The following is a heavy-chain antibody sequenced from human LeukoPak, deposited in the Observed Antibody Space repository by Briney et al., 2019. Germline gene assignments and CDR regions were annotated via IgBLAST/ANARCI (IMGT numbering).Heavy chain of an antibody. D-gene: IGHD3-16*01. CDR3: ARESSQKGAHYMDV. CDR2: IYYSGST. V-gene: IGHV4-39*07. J-gene: IGHJ6*03. Sequence: SETLSLTCTVSGGSISSSSYYWGWIRQPPGKGLEWIGSIYYSGSTYYNPSLKSRVTISVDTSKNQFSLKLSSVTAADTAVYYCARESSQKGAHYMDVWGKGTTVTISS. CDR1: GGSISSSSYY.